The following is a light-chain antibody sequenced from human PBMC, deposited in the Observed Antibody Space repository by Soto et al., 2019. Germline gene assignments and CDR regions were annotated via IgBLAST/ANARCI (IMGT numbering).Light chain of an antibody. J-gene: IGKJ5*01. V-gene: IGKV3-20*01. Sequence: EIVLTQSPGTLSLSPGERATLSCRASQSVSSSYLAWYQQKPGQAPRLLISGASSRATGIPDRFSGSGSGTDFTLTLSRLEPEDFAVYYCQQYGNSPPITFDQGTRLEIK. CDR3: QQYGNSPPIT. CDR2: GAS. CDR1: QSVSSSY.